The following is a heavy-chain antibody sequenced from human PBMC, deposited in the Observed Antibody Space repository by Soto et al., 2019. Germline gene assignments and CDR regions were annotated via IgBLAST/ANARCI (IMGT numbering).Heavy chain of an antibody. CDR2: ISGSGGST. J-gene: IGHJ6*02. CDR3: ATMLSAMVSPPNYYYYYGMDV. V-gene: IGHV3-23*01. D-gene: IGHD5-18*01. Sequence: PGGSLRLSCAASGFTFSSYAMSWVRQAPGTRLEWVSAISGSGGSTYYADSVKGRFTISRDNSKNTLYLQMNGLRADDTAVYYCATMLSAMVSPPNYYYYYGMDVWGQGTTVTSP. CDR1: GFTFSSYA.